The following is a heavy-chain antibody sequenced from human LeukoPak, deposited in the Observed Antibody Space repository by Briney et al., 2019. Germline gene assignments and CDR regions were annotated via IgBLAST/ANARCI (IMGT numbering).Heavy chain of an antibody. CDR1: GFTFSSYG. V-gene: IGHV3-30*02. D-gene: IGHD6-19*01. CDR2: IRYDGSNK. Sequence: GGSLRLSCAASGFTFSSYGMHWVRQAPGKGLEWVAFIRYDGSNKYYADSVKGRFTISRDNSKNTLYLQMNSLRAEDTAVYYCARDSGSGVSVDAFDIWGQGTMVTVSS. CDR3: ARDSGSGVSVDAFDI. J-gene: IGHJ3*02.